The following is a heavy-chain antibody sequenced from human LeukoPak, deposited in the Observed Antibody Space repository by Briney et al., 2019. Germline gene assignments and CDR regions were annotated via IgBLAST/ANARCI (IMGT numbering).Heavy chain of an antibody. V-gene: IGHV4-39*01. CDR3: ATLRLIAAAGTYVKNYYYYYMDV. D-gene: IGHD6-13*01. CDR1: GGSISSSSYY. J-gene: IGHJ6*03. CDR2: NSGST. Sequence: SETLSLTCTVSGGSISSSSYYWGWIRQPPGKGLEWIGSNSGSTYYNPSLKSRVTISVDTSKNQFSLKLSSVTAADTAVYYCATLRLIAAAGTYVKNYYYYYMDVWGKGTTVTVSS.